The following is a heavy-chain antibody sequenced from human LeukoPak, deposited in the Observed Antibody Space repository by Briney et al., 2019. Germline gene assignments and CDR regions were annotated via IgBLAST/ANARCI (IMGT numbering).Heavy chain of an antibody. CDR1: GGTFSSYA. D-gene: IGHD3-22*01. J-gene: IGHJ4*02. CDR2: IIPIFGTA. V-gene: IGHV1-69*13. Sequence: ASVKVSCKASGGTFSSYAISWVRQAPGQGLEWMGGIIPIFGTANYAQKFQGRVTITADESTSTAYMELSSLRSEDTAVYYCARDRGDVDGFDSSGYYSYWGQGTLVTVSS. CDR3: ARDRGDVDGFDSSGYYSY.